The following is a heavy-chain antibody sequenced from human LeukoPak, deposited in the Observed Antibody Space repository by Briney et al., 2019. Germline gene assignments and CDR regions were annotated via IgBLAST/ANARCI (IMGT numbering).Heavy chain of an antibody. Sequence: SETLSLTCTVSGGSISSYYWTWIRQPPGKGLEWIGDISYSGSTNYNPSLKSRVTISVDTSKSQFSLKLNSVTAADTAVYYCARGGRDWFDPWGQGTLVTVSS. CDR1: GGSISSYY. V-gene: IGHV4-59*01. CDR3: ARGGRDWFDP. CDR2: ISYSGST. D-gene: IGHD3-16*01. J-gene: IGHJ5*02.